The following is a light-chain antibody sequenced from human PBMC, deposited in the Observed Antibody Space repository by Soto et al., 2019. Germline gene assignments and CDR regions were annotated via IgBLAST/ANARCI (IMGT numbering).Light chain of an antibody. CDR2: GAS. CDR1: QSVSSN. J-gene: IGKJ5*01. V-gene: IGKV3-15*01. CDR3: QQYNNWPAIT. Sequence: EIVMTQSPATLSVSPGERATLSCRASQSVSSNLAWYQQNPGQAPRLLISGASTRATGIPARFSGSGSGTEFTITISSLQSEDFAVYYCQQYNNWPAITFGQGKRLEIK.